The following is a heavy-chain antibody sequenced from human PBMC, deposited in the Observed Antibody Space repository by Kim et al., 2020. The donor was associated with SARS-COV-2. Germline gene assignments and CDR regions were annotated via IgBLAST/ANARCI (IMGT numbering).Heavy chain of an antibody. V-gene: IGHV3-15*01. CDR3: TTDRDSGSYKYYFDY. CDR1: GFTFSNAW. J-gene: IGHJ4*02. CDR2: IKSKTDGGTT. Sequence: GGSLRLSCAASGFTFSNAWMSWVRQAPGKGLEWVGRIKSKTDGGTTDYAAPVKGRFTISRDDSKNTLYLQMNSLKTEDTAVYYCTTDRDSGSYKYYFDYWGQGTLVTVSS. D-gene: IGHD1-26*01.